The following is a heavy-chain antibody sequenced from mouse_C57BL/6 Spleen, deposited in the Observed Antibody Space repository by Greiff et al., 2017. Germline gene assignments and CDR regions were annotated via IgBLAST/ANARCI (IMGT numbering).Heavy chain of an antibody. Sequence: QVQLQQSGAELVRPGTSVKVSCKASGYAFTNYLIEWVKQRTGQGLEWIGVIYPGSGGTNYNEKFKGKATLTADKSSSTAYMQLSSLSSEDSSVYFCAREDSSGYHPFAYWGQGTLVTVSA. D-gene: IGHD3-2*02. V-gene: IGHV1-54*01. J-gene: IGHJ3*01. CDR2: IYPGSGGT. CDR1: GYAFTNYL. CDR3: AREDSSGYHPFAY.